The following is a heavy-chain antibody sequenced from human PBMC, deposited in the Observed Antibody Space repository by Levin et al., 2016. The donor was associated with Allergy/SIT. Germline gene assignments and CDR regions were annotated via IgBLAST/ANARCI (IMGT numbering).Heavy chain of an antibody. Sequence: SGPTLVKPTQTLTLTCTFSGFSLSTSLVGVAWIRQPPGKALEWLALIHWDGETQYNPSLDNRLTITKDTSNNQVLLTMTDMDPLDTATYYCAHRLAVQVIIRHWYFDFWGRGLLVTVSS. CDR2: IHWDGET. J-gene: IGHJ2*01. V-gene: IGHV2-5*02. D-gene: IGHD2-21*01. CDR3: AHRLAVQVIIRHWYFDF. CDR1: GFSLSTSLVG.